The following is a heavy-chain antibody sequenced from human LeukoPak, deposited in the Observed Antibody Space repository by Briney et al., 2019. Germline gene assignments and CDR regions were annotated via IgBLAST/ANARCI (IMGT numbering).Heavy chain of an antibody. CDR3: ARSNGRITIFGVSITNWFDP. D-gene: IGHD3-3*01. CDR2: INHSGST. V-gene: IGHV4-34*01. Sequence: SETLSLTCAVYGGSFSGYYWSWIRQPPGKGLEWIGEINHSGSTNYNPSPKSRVTISVDTSKNQFSLKLSSVTAADTAVYYCARSNGRITIFGVSITNWFDPWGQATLVTVSS. CDR1: GGSFSGYY. J-gene: IGHJ5*02.